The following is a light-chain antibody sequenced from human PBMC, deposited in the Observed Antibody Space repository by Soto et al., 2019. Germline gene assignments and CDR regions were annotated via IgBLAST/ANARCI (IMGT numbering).Light chain of an antibody. J-gene: IGLJ1*01. CDR3: AAWDNNLNGYV. CDR1: TSSIGSNT. Sequence: QPVLTQPPSASGTPGQRVTISCSGDTSSIGSNTVSWYQQLPGTAPKLLIYTNDQRPSGVPDRFSGSKSGTSASLAISGLQSEDETDYYCAAWDNNLNGYVFGTGTKLTVL. CDR2: TND. V-gene: IGLV1-44*01.